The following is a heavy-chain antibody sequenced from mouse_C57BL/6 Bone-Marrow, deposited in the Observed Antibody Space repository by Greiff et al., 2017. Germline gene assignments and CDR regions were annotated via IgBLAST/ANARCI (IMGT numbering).Heavy chain of an antibody. CDR1: GYAFTNYL. V-gene: IGHV1-54*01. J-gene: IGHJ1*03. CDR3: ARGGLRDWYLDV. Sequence: VQLQQSGAELVRPGTSVKVSCTASGYAFTNYLIEWVQQRPGQGLEWIGVINPGSGGTNYNEKFKGKATLTADNSSSTAYMQLSSLTSEDSAVXFCARGGLRDWYLDVWGTGTTVTVSS. CDR2: INPGSGGT. D-gene: IGHD2-4*01.